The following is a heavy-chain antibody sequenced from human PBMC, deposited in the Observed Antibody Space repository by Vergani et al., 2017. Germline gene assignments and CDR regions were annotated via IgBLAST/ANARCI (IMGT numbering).Heavy chain of an antibody. D-gene: IGHD2-15*01. J-gene: IGHJ4*02. CDR2: IHTGGST. CDR1: GESIRSGSHY. CDR3: ARSRPYCTSGSCPAI. Sequence: QVKLQESGPGLLKPSQTLSLTCTVSGESIRSGSHYWSWIRQPAGKGPEWIGHIHTGGSTDLNPSFKSRVSISVDTSKSQFSLKLNSVTVADTAVYYSARSRPYCTSGSCPAICGQGSLVTVSA. V-gene: IGHV4-61*02.